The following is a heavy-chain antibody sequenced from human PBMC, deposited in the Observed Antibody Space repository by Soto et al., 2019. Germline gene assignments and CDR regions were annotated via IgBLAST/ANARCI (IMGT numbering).Heavy chain of an antibody. CDR2: IYYSGST. V-gene: IGHV4-31*03. CDR3: ARADPSYYYGSGSYSDY. D-gene: IGHD3-10*01. J-gene: IGHJ4*02. CDR1: GGSISSGGYY. Sequence: PSETLSLTCTVSGGSISSGGYYWSWIRQHPGKGLEWIGYIYYSGSTYYNPSLKSRVTISVDTSKNQFSLKLSSVTAADTAVYYCARADPSYYYGSGSYSDYWGQGTLVTVSS.